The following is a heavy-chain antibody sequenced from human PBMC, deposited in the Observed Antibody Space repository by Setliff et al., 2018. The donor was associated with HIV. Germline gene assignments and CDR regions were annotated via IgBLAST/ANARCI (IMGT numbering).Heavy chain of an antibody. CDR2: IKNSDTI. CDR3: ATGGGSYTPADY. V-gene: IGHV3-23*05. CDR1: GFALNGYT. J-gene: IGHJ4*02. D-gene: IGHD1-26*01. Sequence: PGGSLRLSCAASGFALNGYTMSWVRQAPGKGLEWVSAIKNSDTIYHADSVKGRFTASRDNSKNTVYLQMDSLRAEDTAVYYCATGGGSYTPADYWGQGTLVTVSS.